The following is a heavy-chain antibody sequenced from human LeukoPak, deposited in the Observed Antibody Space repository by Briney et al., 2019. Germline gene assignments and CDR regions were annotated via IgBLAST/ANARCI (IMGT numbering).Heavy chain of an antibody. CDR3: ARGETWWEQRRYFDF. V-gene: IGHV1-2*02. J-gene: IGHJ4*02. Sequence: ASVKVSCKASGYTFTGYYIHWVRQAPGQGLEWMGWINPNSDGTDYAQKFQGRVTMTSDASINTAYMELSGLTSDDTAMYYCARGETWWEQRRYFDFWGQGTLATVSS. D-gene: IGHD1-26*01. CDR1: GYTFTGYY. CDR2: INPNSDGT.